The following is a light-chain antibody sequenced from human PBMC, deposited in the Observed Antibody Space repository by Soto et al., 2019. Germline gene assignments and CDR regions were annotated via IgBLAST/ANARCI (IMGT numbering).Light chain of an antibody. V-gene: IGKV3-11*01. J-gene: IGKJ3*01. CDR2: DAS. CDR3: HQRSTWPFT. Sequence: EIVLTQSPATLSLSPGERATLSCSASQSISSYLAWYQQKPDQAPRLLIYDASNMATGIPARFSGSRSGTDFTLTISSLEPEDFAVYYCHQRSTWPFTFGPGTKVDIK. CDR1: QSISSY.